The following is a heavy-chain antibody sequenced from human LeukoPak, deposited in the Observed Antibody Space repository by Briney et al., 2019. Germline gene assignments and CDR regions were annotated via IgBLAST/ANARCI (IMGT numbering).Heavy chain of an antibody. CDR1: GGSISGFY. V-gene: IGHV4-59*04. CDR2: IYDSGAT. Sequence: PSETLSLTCTVSGGSISGFYWSWIRQPPGKGLEWIGDIYDSGATNYNPSLKSRVTMSVDTSKNQFSLNLTSVTAAATAVYYCAQDLLHRLYALHIWGQETMVTVSS. CDR3: AQDLLHRLYALHI. D-gene: IGHD3-16*02. J-gene: IGHJ3*02.